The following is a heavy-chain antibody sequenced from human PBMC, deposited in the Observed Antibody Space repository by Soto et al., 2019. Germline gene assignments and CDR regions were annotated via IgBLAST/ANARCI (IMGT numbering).Heavy chain of an antibody. CDR1: GGTFSSYA. J-gene: IGHJ2*01. D-gene: IGHD2-2*02. CDR2: IIPIFGTA. V-gene: IGHV1-69*01. CDR3: ASANLGYCSSTSCYNSFAL. Sequence: QVQLVQSGAEVKKPGSSVKVSCKASGGTFSSYAISWVRQAPGQGLEWMGGIIPIFGTANYAKKFQGRVTITADESTSTAYMELSSLRSEDTAVYYCASANLGYCSSTSCYNSFALWGRRTLVTVSS.